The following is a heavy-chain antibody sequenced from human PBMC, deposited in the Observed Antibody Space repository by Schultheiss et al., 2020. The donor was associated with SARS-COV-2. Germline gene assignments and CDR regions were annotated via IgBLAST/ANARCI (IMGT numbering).Heavy chain of an antibody. CDR3: AKLSGGTGSVGD. D-gene: IGHD3/OR15-3a*01. V-gene: IGHV3-23*01. Sequence: GESLKISCAASGFTFSSYAMSWVRQAPGKGLEWVSAISGSGGSTYYADSVKGRFTISRDNSKNTLYLQMNSLRAEDTAVYYCAKLSGGTGSVGDWGQGTLVTVSS. J-gene: IGHJ4*02. CDR2: ISGSGGST. CDR1: GFTFSSYA.